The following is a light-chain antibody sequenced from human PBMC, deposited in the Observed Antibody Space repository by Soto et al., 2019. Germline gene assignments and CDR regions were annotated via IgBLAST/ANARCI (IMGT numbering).Light chain of an antibody. CDR2: AAS. V-gene: IGKV1-39*01. Sequence: DIQVTQSPSSLSASVGDRVTITCRASQGISTYLNWYQEKPGKAPKLLISAASSLQRGVPSRFSGSGSETVFTLTISSLQPEDFATYSCQQSSSTTWTFGQGTKVDIK. CDR3: QQSSSTTWT. J-gene: IGKJ1*01. CDR1: QGISTY.